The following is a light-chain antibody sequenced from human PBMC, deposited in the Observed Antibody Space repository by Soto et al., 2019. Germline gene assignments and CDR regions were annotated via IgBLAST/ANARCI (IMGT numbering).Light chain of an antibody. CDR2: LGS. Sequence: DIVLTQSPLSLSVTPGEPASISCRSSQSLLHVNGYNYLDWYLQKPGQSPQLLISLGSNRASGVPDRFSGSGSGTEFTLKISRVEAEDVGVYYCMQALQIPWTFGQGTKVEI. J-gene: IGKJ1*01. CDR1: QSLLHVNGYNY. CDR3: MQALQIPWT. V-gene: IGKV2-28*01.